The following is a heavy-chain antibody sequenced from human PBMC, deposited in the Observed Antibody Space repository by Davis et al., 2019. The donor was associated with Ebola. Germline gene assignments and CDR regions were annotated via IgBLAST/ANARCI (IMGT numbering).Heavy chain of an antibody. D-gene: IGHD3-22*01. CDR3: AKDIYGDSSEGAFDI. J-gene: IGHJ3*02. Sequence: PGGSLRLSCAASGFTFDDYAMHWVRQAPGKGLEWVSGISWNSGSIGYADSVKGRFTISRDNAKNSLYLQMNSLRAEDTALYYCAKDIYGDSSEGAFDIWGQGTMVTVSS. V-gene: IGHV3-9*01. CDR2: ISWNSGSI. CDR1: GFTFDDYA.